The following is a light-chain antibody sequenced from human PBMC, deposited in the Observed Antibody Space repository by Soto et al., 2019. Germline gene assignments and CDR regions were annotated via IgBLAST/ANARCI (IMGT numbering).Light chain of an antibody. CDR2: GAF. Sequence: EIVLTQSQGTLSLSPLERATLXCRASQSVSNNYLAWYQQKPGQAPRLLIYGAFNRAAGIPARFSGSGSGTDFTLTISSLEPEDSAVYYCQQRNIWPPVTFGQGTRLEIK. CDR3: QQRNIWPPVT. J-gene: IGKJ5*01. CDR1: QSVSNNY. V-gene: IGKV3D-20*02.